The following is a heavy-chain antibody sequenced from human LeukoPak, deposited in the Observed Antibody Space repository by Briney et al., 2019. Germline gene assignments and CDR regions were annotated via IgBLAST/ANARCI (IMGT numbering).Heavy chain of an antibody. CDR2: ISAYNGNT. CDR1: GYTFTSYG. V-gene: IGHV1-18*01. D-gene: IGHD2-21*02. Sequence: ASVKVSCKPSGYTFTSYGISWVRRAPGQGLEWMGWISAYNGNTNYAQKLQGRVTMTTDTSTSTAYMELRSLRSDDTAVYYCAMLIVVLTGGWFDPWGQGTLVTVSS. CDR3: AMLIVVLTGGWFDP. J-gene: IGHJ5*02.